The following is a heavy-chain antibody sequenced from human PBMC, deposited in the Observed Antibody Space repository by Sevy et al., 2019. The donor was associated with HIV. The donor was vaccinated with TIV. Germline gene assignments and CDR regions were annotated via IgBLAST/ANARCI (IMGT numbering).Heavy chain of an antibody. CDR1: GFTFSSYG. V-gene: IGHV3-21*01. J-gene: IGHJ4*02. CDR2: ISSSSSYI. Sequence: GGSLRLSCAASGFTFSSYGMHWVRQAPGKGLEWVSSISSSSSYIYYADSVKGRFTISRDNAKNSLYLQMNSLRAEDTAVYYCARDPHSSSWPYYFDYWGQGTLVTVSS. D-gene: IGHD6-13*01. CDR3: ARDPHSSSWPYYFDY.